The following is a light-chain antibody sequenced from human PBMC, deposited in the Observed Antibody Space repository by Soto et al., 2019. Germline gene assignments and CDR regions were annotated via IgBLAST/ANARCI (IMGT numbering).Light chain of an antibody. Sequence: IQITQSPCTLSPSVADRCTRTGRASQSISRWFAWYHQKPGKAPKLLIYKGSSLESGVPSRFSGSGSGTEFTLTISSLQPDDFVTYYCQQYNSYSSWTFGQGTKVDIK. CDR1: QSISRW. CDR2: KGS. V-gene: IGKV1-5*03. CDR3: QQYNSYSSWT. J-gene: IGKJ1*01.